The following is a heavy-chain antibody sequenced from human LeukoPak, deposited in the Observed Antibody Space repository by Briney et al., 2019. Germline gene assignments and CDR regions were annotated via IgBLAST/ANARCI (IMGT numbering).Heavy chain of an antibody. CDR3: ASREMATIDI. Sequence: PSETLSLTCAVYGGSFSGYYWSWFRQPPGKGLEWIGEINHSGSTNYNPSLKSRVTISVDTSKNQFSLKLSSVTAADTAVYYCASREMATIDIGGQGTLVTVSS. J-gene: IGHJ4*02. CDR2: INHSGST. V-gene: IGHV4-34*01. CDR1: GGSFSGYY. D-gene: IGHD5-24*01.